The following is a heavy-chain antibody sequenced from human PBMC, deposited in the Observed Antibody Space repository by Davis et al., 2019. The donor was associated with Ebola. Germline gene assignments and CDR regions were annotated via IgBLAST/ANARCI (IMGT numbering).Heavy chain of an antibody. D-gene: IGHD4-11*01. CDR2: IYPGDSDT. V-gene: IGHV5-51*01. CDR1: GYSFTSHW. CDR3: ARHGGNYNYYYGMDV. Sequence: GESPKISCKGSGYSFTSHWIGWVRQMPGKGLEWMGIIYPGDSDTRYSPSFQGQVTLSADKSISTAYLQWSSLKASDTAMYYCARHGGNYNYYYGMDVWGQGTTVTVSS. J-gene: IGHJ6*02.